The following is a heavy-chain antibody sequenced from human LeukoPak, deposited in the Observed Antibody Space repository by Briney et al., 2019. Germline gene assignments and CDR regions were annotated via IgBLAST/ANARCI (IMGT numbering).Heavy chain of an antibody. Sequence: SVKVSCKASGGTFSSYAISWVRQARGQRLEWIGWIVVGSGNTNYAQKFQERVTITRDMSTSTAYMELSSLRSEDTAVYYCAVVETYYYDSSGYLYWGQGTLVTVSS. CDR2: IVVGSGNT. CDR3: AVVETYYYDSSGYLY. V-gene: IGHV1-58*02. J-gene: IGHJ4*02. CDR1: GGTFSSYA. D-gene: IGHD3-22*01.